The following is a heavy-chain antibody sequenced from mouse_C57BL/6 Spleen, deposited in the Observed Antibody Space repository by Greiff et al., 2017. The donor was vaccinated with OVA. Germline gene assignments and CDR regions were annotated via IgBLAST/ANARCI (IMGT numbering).Heavy chain of an antibody. Sequence: VQLQESGPGLVAPSQSLSITCTVSGFSLTSYGVHWVRQPPGKGLEWLVVIWSDGSTTYNSALKSRLSISKDNSKSQVFLKMNSLQTDDTAMYYCARGGRSVRYAMDYWGQGTSVTVSS. J-gene: IGHJ4*01. CDR3: ARGGRSVRYAMDY. CDR2: IWSDGST. D-gene: IGHD1-1*01. V-gene: IGHV2-6*03. CDR1: GFSLTSYG.